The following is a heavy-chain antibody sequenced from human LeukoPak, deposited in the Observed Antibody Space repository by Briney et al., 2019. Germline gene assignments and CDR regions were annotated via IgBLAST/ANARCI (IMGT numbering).Heavy chain of an antibody. CDR1: GFTFSSYSV. J-gene: IGHJ6*03. Sequence: GSLRLSCAASGFTFSSYSVNWVRQPPGKGLEWIGEIYHSGSTNYNPSLKSRVTISVDKSKSQFSLKLSSVTAADTAVYYCARASVTYYYYYYMDVWGKGTTVTVSS. V-gene: IGHV4-4*02. CDR2: IYHSGST. CDR3: ARASVTYYYYYYMDV. D-gene: IGHD4-11*01.